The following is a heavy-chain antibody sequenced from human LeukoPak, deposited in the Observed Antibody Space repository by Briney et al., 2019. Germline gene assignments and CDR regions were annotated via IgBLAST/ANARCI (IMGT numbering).Heavy chain of an antibody. J-gene: IGHJ4*02. Sequence: GGSLRLSCAASGFTFSSYSMNWVRQAPGKGLEWVSYISSSGSTIYYADSVKGRFTISRDNAKNSLYLQMSSLRDEDTAVYYCARSIVATHFDYWSQGTLVTVPS. D-gene: IGHD5-12*01. CDR3: ARSIVATHFDY. CDR1: GFTFSSYS. V-gene: IGHV3-48*02. CDR2: ISSSGSTI.